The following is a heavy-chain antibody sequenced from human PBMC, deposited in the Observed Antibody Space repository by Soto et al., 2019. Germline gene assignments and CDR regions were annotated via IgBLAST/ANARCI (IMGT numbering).Heavy chain of an antibody. CDR2: INPNSGGT. V-gene: IGHV1-2*04. CDR1: GYTFTCYY. Sequence: ASVKVSCKASGYTFTCYYMHWVRQAPGQGLEWMGWINPNSGGTNYAQKFQGWVTMTRDTSISTAYMELSRLRSDDTAVYYCARDRMNRYYDSSGYYSDAFDIWGQGTMVTVSS. J-gene: IGHJ3*02. D-gene: IGHD3-22*01. CDR3: ARDRMNRYYDSSGYYSDAFDI.